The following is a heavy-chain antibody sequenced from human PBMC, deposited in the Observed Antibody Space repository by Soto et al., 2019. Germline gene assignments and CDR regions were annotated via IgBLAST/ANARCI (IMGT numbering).Heavy chain of an antibody. CDR3: ARDGGGESSPFDY. CDR2: IYYSGST. CDR1: GGSISSGGYY. J-gene: IGHJ4*02. Sequence: SETLSLTCTVSGGSISSGGYYWSWIRQHPGKGLEWIGYIYYSGSTYYNPSLKSRVTISVDTSKNQFSLKLSSVTAADTAVYYCARDGGGESSPFDYWGQGTLVTVSS. D-gene: IGHD1-26*01. V-gene: IGHV4-31*03.